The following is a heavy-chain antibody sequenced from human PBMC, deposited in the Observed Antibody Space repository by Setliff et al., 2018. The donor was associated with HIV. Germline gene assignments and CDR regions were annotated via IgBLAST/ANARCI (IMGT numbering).Heavy chain of an antibody. Sequence: VKVSCKGSGYRFMSYGFTWVRQAPGQGLEWVGWTSSFSGATKYSQNLQGRVTMTTDTSTNTAYMELRSLKSDDTAVYYCAREVDGLELDHWGQGTLVTVSS. CDR3: AREVDGLELDH. J-gene: IGHJ4*02. CDR2: TSSFSGAT. V-gene: IGHV1-18*01. CDR1: GYRFMSYG.